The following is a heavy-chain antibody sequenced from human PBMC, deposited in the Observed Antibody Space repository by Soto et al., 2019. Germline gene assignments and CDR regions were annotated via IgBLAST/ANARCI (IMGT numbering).Heavy chain of an antibody. Sequence: QVHLEQSGAEVKKPGSSVKVSCKASGGTFRTAAISWVRQAPGQGLEWLGGIMPVFRTPDYAQKFQGRVTITADESPSTAYMELSGLRSDDTAVYYCARDNDRPQLGGNYYYILDVWSQGTTITVSS. D-gene: IGHD2-8*01. V-gene: IGHV1-69*12. CDR3: ARDNDRPQLGGNYYYILDV. CDR1: GGTFRTAA. J-gene: IGHJ6*02. CDR2: IMPVFRTP.